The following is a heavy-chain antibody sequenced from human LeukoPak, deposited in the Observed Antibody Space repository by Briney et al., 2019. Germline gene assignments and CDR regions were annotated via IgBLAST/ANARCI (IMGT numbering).Heavy chain of an antibody. CDR1: GGSFSGYY. J-gene: IGHJ6*02. CDR3: ARRPANYGMDV. V-gene: IGHV4-59*08. D-gene: IGHD2-2*01. Sequence: SETLSLTCAVYGGSFSGYYWSWIRQPPGKGLEWIGYIYYSGSTSYNPSLKSRVTISVDTSKNQFSLKLNSVTAADTAVYYCARRPANYGMDVWGQGTTVTVS. CDR2: IYYSGST.